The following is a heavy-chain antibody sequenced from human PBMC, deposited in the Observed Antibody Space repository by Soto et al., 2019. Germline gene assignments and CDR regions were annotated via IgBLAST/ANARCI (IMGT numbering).Heavy chain of an antibody. Sequence: SEKVSRNTSGDTVTGFSMSSVRLALGQGLEWVGWISARAGGSEYAQRFQGSVTTTADSSTSTPYMPLRSLRSDDTAVYYRARPLFYQGSDSRGYSFAAFDVWGPGTLINV. CDR3: ARPLFYQGSDSRGYSFAAFDV. D-gene: IGHD3-22*01. CDR1: GDTVTGFS. CDR2: ISARAGGS. J-gene: IGHJ3*01. V-gene: IGHV1-18*04.